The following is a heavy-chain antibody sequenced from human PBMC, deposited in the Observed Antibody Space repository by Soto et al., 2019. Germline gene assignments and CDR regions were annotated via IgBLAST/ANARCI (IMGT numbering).Heavy chain of an antibody. D-gene: IGHD3-10*01. CDR1: GFTFSSYS. Sequence: GGSLRLSCAASGFTFSSYSMNWVRQAPGKGLEWVSYISSSSTIYYADSVKGRFTISRDNAKNSLYLQMNSLRVEDTAVYYCAKDVNPGVYYVDSWGQGTLVTVSS. CDR3: AKDVNPGVYYVDS. CDR2: ISSSSTI. J-gene: IGHJ4*02. V-gene: IGHV3-48*01.